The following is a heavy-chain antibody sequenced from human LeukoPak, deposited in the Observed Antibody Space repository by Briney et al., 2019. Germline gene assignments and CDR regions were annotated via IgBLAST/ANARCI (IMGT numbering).Heavy chain of an antibody. Sequence: GGSLRLSCAASGFTFSSYGMHWVRQAPGKGLEWVAFIRYDGSNKYYADSVKGRFTISRDNSKNTLYLQMNSLRAEDTAIYYCTKRLSLRFDAFDIWGPGTVVTVSS. CDR1: GFTFSSYG. D-gene: IGHD3-3*01. J-gene: IGHJ3*02. V-gene: IGHV3-30*02. CDR3: TKRLSLRFDAFDI. CDR2: IRYDGSNK.